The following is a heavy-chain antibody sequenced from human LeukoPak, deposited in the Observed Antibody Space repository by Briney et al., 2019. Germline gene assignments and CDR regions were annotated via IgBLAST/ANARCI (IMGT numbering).Heavy chain of an antibody. CDR3: VKDGLPAEWELLTYYFDY. V-gene: IGHV3-9*01. J-gene: IGHJ4*02. D-gene: IGHD1-26*01. CDR1: GFTFDDYA. CDR2: ISWNSGSI. Sequence: AGGSLRLSCAASGFTFDDYAMHWVRQAPGKGLEWVSGISWNSGSIGYADSVKGRFTISRDNAKNSLYLQMNSLRAEDTALYYCVKDGLPAEWELLTYYFDYWGQGTLVTVSS.